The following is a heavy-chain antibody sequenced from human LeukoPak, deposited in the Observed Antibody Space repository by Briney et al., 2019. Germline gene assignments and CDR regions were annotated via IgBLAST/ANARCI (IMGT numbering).Heavy chain of an antibody. D-gene: IGHD3-10*01. J-gene: IGHJ4*02. V-gene: IGHV3-23*01. Sequence: GGSLRLSCAASGFNFGSYSMTWVRQAPGKGLEWVSVISADSAATFYADSVKGRFTISRDNGRNTVFLQMSSLRAEDTALYYCARKSASGNYPLDYWGQGTLVTVSS. CDR1: GFNFGSYS. CDR2: ISADSAAT. CDR3: ARKSASGNYPLDY.